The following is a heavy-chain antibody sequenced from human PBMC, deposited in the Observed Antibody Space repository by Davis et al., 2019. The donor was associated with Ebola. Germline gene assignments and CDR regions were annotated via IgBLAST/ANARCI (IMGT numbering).Heavy chain of an antibody. Sequence: PGGSLRLSCAASGFTFDDHGMSWVRQAPGKGLEWVSGINWNGGSTGYADSVKGRFTISRDNAKNSLYLQMNSLRAEDTALYYCARDFGSSSWYGFKDYYYGMDVWGQGTTVTVSS. D-gene: IGHD6-13*01. V-gene: IGHV3-20*04. CDR3: ARDFGSSSWYGFKDYYYGMDV. CDR2: INWNGGST. J-gene: IGHJ6*02. CDR1: GFTFDDHG.